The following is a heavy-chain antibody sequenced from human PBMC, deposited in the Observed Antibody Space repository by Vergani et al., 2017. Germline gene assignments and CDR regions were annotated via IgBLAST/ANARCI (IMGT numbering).Heavy chain of an antibody. V-gene: IGHV4-59*01. J-gene: IGHJ6*02. Sequence: QVQLQESGPGLVKPSETLSLTCTVSGGSISSYYWSWIRQPPGKGLEWIGYIYYSWSTHYNPSLKSRVTISVDTSKNQFSLKLSSVTAADTAVYYCARDSMVRGVMRYYYYGMDFWGQGTTVTVSS. D-gene: IGHD3-10*01. CDR3: ARDSMVRGVMRYYYYGMDF. CDR2: IYYSWST. CDR1: GGSISSYY.